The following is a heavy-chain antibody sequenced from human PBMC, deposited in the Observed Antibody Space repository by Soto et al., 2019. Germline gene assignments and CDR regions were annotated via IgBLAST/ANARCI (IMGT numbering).Heavy chain of an antibody. CDR2: ISYDGSNK. V-gene: IGHV3-30-3*01. J-gene: IGHJ6*02. Sequence: QVQLVESGGGVVQPGRSLRLSCAASGFTFSSYAMHLVRQAPGKGLEWVAVISYDGSNKYYADSVKGRFTISRDNSKNTLYLQMNSLRAEDTAVYYCARSHYYYGMDVWGQGTTVTVSS. CDR1: GFTFSSYA. CDR3: ARSHYYYGMDV.